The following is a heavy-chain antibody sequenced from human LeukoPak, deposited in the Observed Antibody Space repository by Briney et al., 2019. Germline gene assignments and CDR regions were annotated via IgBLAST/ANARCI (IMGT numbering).Heavy chain of an antibody. V-gene: IGHV3-33*01. CDR3: ARDGALFGWYDY. J-gene: IGHJ4*02. Sequence: GGSLRLSCAASGFTFSSYGMHWVRQAPGKGLEWVAVIWYDGSNKYYADSVKGRFTISRDNSKNTLYPQMNSLRAEDTAVYYCARDGALFGWYDYWGQGTLVTVSS. CDR2: IWYDGSNK. D-gene: IGHD6-19*01. CDR1: GFTFSSYG.